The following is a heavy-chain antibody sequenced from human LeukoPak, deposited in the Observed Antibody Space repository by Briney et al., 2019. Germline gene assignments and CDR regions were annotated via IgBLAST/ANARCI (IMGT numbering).Heavy chain of an antibody. D-gene: IGHD3-9*01. J-gene: IGHJ6*02. V-gene: IGHV1-18*01. CDR2: ISAYNGNT. CDR3: ARGDILTGYPYYYYYGMDV. CDR1: GYTFTSYG. Sequence: ASVKVSCKASGYTFTSYGISWVRQAPGQGLEWMGWISAYNGNTNYAQKLQGRVTMTTDTSTSTAYMELRSLRSDDTAVYYCARGDILTGYPYYYYYGMDVWGQGTTVTVSS.